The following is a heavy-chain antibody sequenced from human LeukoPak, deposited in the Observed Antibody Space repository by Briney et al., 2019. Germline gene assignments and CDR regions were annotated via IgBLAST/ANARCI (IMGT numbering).Heavy chain of an antibody. CDR1: GFTFSSYW. CDR2: IKQDGSEK. CDR3: AREPYSSYYYYGMDV. J-gene: IGHJ6*02. V-gene: IGHV3-7*03. Sequence: GGSLRLSCAASGFTFSSYWMSWVRQAPGKGLEWVANIKQDGSEKYYVDSVKGRFTISRDNAKNSLYLQMNSLRAEDTAVYYCAREPYSSYYYYGMDVWGQGTTVTVSS. D-gene: IGHD6-13*01.